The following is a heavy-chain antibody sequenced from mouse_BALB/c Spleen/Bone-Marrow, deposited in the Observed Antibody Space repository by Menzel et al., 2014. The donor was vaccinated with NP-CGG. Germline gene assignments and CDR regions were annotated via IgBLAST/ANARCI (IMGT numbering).Heavy chain of an antibody. J-gene: IGHJ1*01. Sequence: VQLKQSGPELEKPGASVKISCKASGYSFTGYNMNRVKQSNGRSLEWIGNIDPYYGGTSYNQKFKGKATLTVDKSSSTAYMQLKSLTSEDSAVYYCARWAGYGNPWYFDVWGAGTTVTVSS. V-gene: IGHV1-39*01. CDR1: GYSFTGYN. D-gene: IGHD2-1*01. CDR3: ARWAGYGNPWYFDV. CDR2: IDPYYGGT.